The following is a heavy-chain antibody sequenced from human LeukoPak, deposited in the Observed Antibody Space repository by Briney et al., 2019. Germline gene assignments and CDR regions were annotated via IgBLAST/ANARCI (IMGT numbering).Heavy chain of an antibody. CDR2: IYTSGST. D-gene: IGHD2-15*01. Sequence: TSETLPLTCTVSGGSISSGSYYWSWIRQPAGKGLEWIGRIYTSGSTNYSPSLKSRVTISVDTSKNQFSLKLSSVTAADTAVYYCARGVAPLILHWGQGTLVTVSS. CDR3: ARGVAPLILH. J-gene: IGHJ4*02. V-gene: IGHV4-61*02. CDR1: GGSISSGSYY.